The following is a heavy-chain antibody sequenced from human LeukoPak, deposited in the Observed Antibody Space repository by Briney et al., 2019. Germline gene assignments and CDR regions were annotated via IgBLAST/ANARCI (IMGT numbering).Heavy chain of an antibody. D-gene: IGHD3-22*01. J-gene: IGHJ4*02. Sequence: GASVKVSCKASGYTFTSYGISWVRQAPGQGLEWMGWISAYNGNTNYAQKLQGRVTMTTDTSTSTAYMELRSLRSDDTAVYYCARDLTPKYYYDSSGYYRSSPLLDYWGQGTLVTVSS. V-gene: IGHV1-18*01. CDR3: ARDLTPKYYYDSSGYYRSSPLLDY. CDR1: GYTFTSYG. CDR2: ISAYNGNT.